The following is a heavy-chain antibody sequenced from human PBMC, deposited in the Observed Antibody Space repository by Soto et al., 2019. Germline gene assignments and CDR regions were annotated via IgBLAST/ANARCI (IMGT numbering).Heavy chain of an antibody. CDR3: AKAQDSGSYYPPFDY. D-gene: IGHD1-26*01. V-gene: IGHV3-30*18. Sequence: QVQLVESGGGVVQPGRSLRLSCAASGFTFSSYGMHWVRQAPGKGLEWVAVISYDGSNKYYADSVKGRFTISRDNSKNTLYLQMNSLRAEDTAVYYCAKAQDSGSYYPPFDYWGQGTLVTVSS. CDR1: GFTFSSYG. J-gene: IGHJ4*02. CDR2: ISYDGSNK.